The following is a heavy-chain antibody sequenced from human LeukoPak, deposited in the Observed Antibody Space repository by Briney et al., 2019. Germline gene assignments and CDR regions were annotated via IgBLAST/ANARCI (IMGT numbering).Heavy chain of an antibody. CDR1: GDSVSSNSAA. J-gene: IGHJ6*04. CDR3: ARELWSRMSYYYGMDV. Sequence: SQTLSLTCAISGDSVSSNSAAWNWIRQSPSRGLEWLGRTYYRPKWYNDYAVSVKSRITINPDTSKNQFSLQLNSVTPEDTAVYYCARELWSRMSYYYGMDVWGKGTTVTVSS. D-gene: IGHD5-18*01. V-gene: IGHV6-1*01. CDR2: TYYRPKWYN.